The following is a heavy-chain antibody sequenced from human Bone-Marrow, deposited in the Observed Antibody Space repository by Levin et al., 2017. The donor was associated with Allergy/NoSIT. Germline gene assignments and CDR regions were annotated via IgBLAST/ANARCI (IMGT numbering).Heavy chain of an antibody. CDR1: GFNFNYYT. Sequence: GGSLRLSCAASGFNFNYYTLHWVRQAPGKGLEWVALISSDETYEHYADSVRGRFTISRDTSKSMVYLQMESLRPEDTTVYYCARAYSSSWYAGYWGQGTLVTVSS. CDR2: ISSDETYE. D-gene: IGHD6-6*01. J-gene: IGHJ4*02. V-gene: IGHV3-30-3*01. CDR3: ARAYSSSWYAGY.